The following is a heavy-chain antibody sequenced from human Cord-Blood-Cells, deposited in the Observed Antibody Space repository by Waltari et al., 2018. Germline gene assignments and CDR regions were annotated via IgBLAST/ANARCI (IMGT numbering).Heavy chain of an antibody. CDR3: AKVMVGATGAFDI. J-gene: IGHJ3*02. CDR1: GFTFSSYG. Sequence: QVQLVESGGGVVQPGRSLRLSCAASGFTFSSYGMHWVRQAPGKGLEWVAVMWYDESNKYYGDSGKGRFTISRDNSKNTLYLQMNSLRAEDTAMYYCAKVMVGATGAFDIWGQGTMVTVSS. V-gene: IGHV3-30*18. CDR2: MWYDESNK. D-gene: IGHD1-26*01.